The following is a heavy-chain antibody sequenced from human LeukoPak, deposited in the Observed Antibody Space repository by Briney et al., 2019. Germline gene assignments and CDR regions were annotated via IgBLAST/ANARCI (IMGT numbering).Heavy chain of an antibody. CDR2: IYHSGST. CDR3: ARLSPDYYDSSVGAFDI. CDR1: GYSISSGYY. V-gene: IGHV4-38-2*01. Sequence: SETLSLTCAVSGYSISSGYYWGWIRQPPGKGLEWIGSIYHSGSTYYNPSLKSRVTISVDTSKNQFSLKLSSVNAADTAVYYCARLSPDYYDSSVGAFDIWGQGTMVTVSS. D-gene: IGHD3-22*01. J-gene: IGHJ3*02.